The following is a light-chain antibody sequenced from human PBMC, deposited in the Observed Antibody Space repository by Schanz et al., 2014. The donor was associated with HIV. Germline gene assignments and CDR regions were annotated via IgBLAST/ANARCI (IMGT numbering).Light chain of an antibody. CDR1: QSVSTY. J-gene: IGKJ4*01. V-gene: IGKV3-20*01. Sequence: EIVLTQSPDTLSLSPGERATLSCRASQSVSTYLAWYQQKPGQTPRVLIYGASVRATGISDRFSGSGSGRDFTLTISRLGPEDFAVYYCQQYGSSPLTFGGGTKVEIK. CDR3: QQYGSSPLT. CDR2: GAS.